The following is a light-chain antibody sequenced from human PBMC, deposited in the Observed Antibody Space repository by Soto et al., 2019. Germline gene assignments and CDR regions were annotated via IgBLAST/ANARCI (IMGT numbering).Light chain of an antibody. V-gene: IGLV3-25*02. CDR1: ALPKQY. CDR3: QSADSSGTYPV. CDR2: KDS. J-gene: IGLJ1*01. Sequence: SYELTQPPSVSVSPGQTARITCSGDALPKQYAYWYQQKPGQAPVLVIYKDSERPSGIPKRFSGSSSGTTVTLTISGVQAEDEADYYCQSADSSGTYPVFGTGTKVTVL.